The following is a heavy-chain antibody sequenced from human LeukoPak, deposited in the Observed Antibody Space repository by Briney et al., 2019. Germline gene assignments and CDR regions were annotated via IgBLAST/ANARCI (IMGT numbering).Heavy chain of an antibody. D-gene: IGHD1-26*01. CDR3: ARGGRIGLDY. J-gene: IGHJ4*02. CDR1: GGSISSYY. CDR2: IYYSGST. Sequence: SETLSLTCTVSGGSISSYYWSWIRQPPGKGLEWIGYIYYSGSTNYNPSLKSRVTISVNTSKNQFSLKLSSVTAADTAVYYCARGGRIGLDYWGQGTLVTVSS. V-gene: IGHV4-59*01.